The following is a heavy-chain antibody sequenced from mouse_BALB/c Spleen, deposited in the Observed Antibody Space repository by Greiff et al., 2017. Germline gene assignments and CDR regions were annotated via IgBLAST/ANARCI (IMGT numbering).Heavy chain of an antibody. V-gene: IGHV2-9*02. J-gene: IGHJ4*01. CDR1: GFSLTSYG. CDR2: IWAGGST. D-gene: IGHD2-3*01. Sequence: QVQLKESGPGLVAPSQSLSITCTVSGFSLTSYGVHWVRQPPGKGLEWLGVIWAGGSTNYNSALMSRLSISKDNSKSQVFLKMNSLQTDDTAMYYCARERWLLRGYYAMDYWGQGTSVTVSS. CDR3: ARERWLLRGYYAMDY.